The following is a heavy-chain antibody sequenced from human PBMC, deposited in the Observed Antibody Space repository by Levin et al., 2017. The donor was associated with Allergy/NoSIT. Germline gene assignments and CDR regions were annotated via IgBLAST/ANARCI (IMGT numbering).Heavy chain of an antibody. D-gene: IGHD5-12*01. Sequence: LRLSCSVSGDSISRGFYYWSWIRQPAGEGLEWIGRIYVTGSSTYSPSLKSRVTISLDRYKDQVALKINSVTAADTAVYYCARDLEGFSGYKPYCYVDVWGKGTTVTVSS. CDR2: IYVTGSS. J-gene: IGHJ6*03. V-gene: IGHV4-61*02. CDR1: GDSISRGFYY. CDR3: ARDLEGFSGYKPYCYVDV.